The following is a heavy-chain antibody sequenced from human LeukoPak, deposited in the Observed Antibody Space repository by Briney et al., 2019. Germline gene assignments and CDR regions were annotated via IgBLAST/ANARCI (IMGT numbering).Heavy chain of an antibody. CDR2: ISAYNGNT. J-gene: IGHJ6*02. V-gene: IGHV1-18*01. Sequence: ASVKVSCKASGYTFTSYGISWVRQAPGQGLEWMGWISAYNGNTNYAQKLQGRVTMTTDTSTSTAYMELRSLRSDDTAVYYCARDKRGAYYYYYGMDVWGQGTTVTVYS. CDR1: GYTFTSYG. CDR3: ARDKRGAYYYYYGMDV. D-gene: IGHD5-24*01.